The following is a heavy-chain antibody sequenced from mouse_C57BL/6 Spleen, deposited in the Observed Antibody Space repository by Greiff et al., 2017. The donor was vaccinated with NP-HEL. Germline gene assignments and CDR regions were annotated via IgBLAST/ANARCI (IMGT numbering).Heavy chain of an antibody. CDR3: AREDYGYDDAMDY. CDR2: INPSNGGT. CDR1: GYTFTSYW. D-gene: IGHD2-2*01. V-gene: IGHV1-53*01. J-gene: IGHJ4*01. Sequence: LQESGTELVKPGASVKLSCKASGYTFTSYWMHWVKQRPGQGLEWIGNINPSNGGTNYNEKFKSKATLTVDKSSSTAYMQLSSLTSEDSAVYYCAREDYGYDDAMDYWGQGTSVTVSS.